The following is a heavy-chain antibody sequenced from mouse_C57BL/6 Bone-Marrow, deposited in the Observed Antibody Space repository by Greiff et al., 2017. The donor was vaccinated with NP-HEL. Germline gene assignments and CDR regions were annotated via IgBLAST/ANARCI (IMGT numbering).Heavy chain of an antibody. J-gene: IGHJ4*01. CDR2: IRNKANNHAT. D-gene: IGHD2-1*01. V-gene: IGHV6-6*01. CDR1: GFTFSDAW. Sequence: EVKVEESGGGLLQPGGSMKLSCAASGFTFSDAWMDWVRQSPEKGLEWVAEIRNKANNHATYYAESVKGRFTISRDDSKSSVYLQMNSLRAEDTGIYYCTRGGKGYYAMDYWGQGTSVTVSS. CDR3: TRGGKGYYAMDY.